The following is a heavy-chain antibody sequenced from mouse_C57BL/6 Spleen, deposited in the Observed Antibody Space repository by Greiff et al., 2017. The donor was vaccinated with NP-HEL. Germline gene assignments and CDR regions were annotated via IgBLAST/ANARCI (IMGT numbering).Heavy chain of an antibody. CDR3: ARKKDGSSYVYYAMDY. D-gene: IGHD1-1*01. Sequence: QVQLKESGPGLVQPSQSLSITCTVSGFSLTSYGVHWVRQSPGKGLEWLGVIWSGGSTDYNAAFISRLSISKDNSKSQVFFKMNSLQADDTAIYYCARKKDGSSYVYYAMDYWGQGTSVTVSS. J-gene: IGHJ4*01. CDR1: GFSLTSYG. V-gene: IGHV2-2*01. CDR2: IWSGGST.